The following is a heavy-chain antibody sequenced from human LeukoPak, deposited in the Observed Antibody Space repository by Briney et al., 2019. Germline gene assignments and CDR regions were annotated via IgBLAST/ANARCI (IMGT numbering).Heavy chain of an antibody. J-gene: IGHJ6*02. CDR1: GFIFSSYS. CDR2: ITGSGGNT. Sequence: LTGGSLRLSCAASGFIFSSYSMSWVRQAPGKGLEWVSVITGSGGNTYYADSVKGRFTISKDNSKNTVYLQMSSLRVDDTAVYYCAEAASSSWPSYYYGMDVWGQGTTVTVSS. D-gene: IGHD6-13*01. V-gene: IGHV3-23*01. CDR3: AEAASSSWPSYYYGMDV.